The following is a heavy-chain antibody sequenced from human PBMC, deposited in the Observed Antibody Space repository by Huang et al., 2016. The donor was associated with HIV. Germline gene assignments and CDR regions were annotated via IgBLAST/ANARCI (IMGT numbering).Heavy chain of an antibody. J-gene: IGHJ4*02. CDR3: ARLRGSPLDY. CDR2: INHGGAT. D-gene: IGHD3-10*01. V-gene: IGHV4-59*11. CDR1: GASIREHY. Sequence: QVQLQESGAGLVKPSETLSLTCTVSGASIREHYWSWVRQPPGTGLEWIGIINHGGATNFGPSLRSRFAISIDTSKNQFSLRLTSVTVADTAVYYCARLRGSPLDYWGQGVLVTVSS.